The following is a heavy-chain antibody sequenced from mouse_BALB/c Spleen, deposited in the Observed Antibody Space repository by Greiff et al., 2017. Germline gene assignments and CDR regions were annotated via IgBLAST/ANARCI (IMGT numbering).Heavy chain of an antibody. CDR3: ARDPNYYGSSYWYFDV. CDR1: GFSLTGYG. Sequence: VHLVESGPGLVAPSQSLSITCTVSGFSLTGYGVNWVRQPPGKGLEWLGMIWGDGSTDYNSALKSRLSISKDNSKSQVFLKMNSLQTDDTARYYCARDPNYYGSSYWYFDVWGAGTTVTVSS. V-gene: IGHV2-6-7*01. D-gene: IGHD1-1*01. CDR2: IWGDGST. J-gene: IGHJ1*01.